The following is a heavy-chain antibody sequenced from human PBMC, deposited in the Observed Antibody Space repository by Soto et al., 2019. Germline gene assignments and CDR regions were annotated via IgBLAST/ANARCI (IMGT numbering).Heavy chain of an antibody. CDR1: GGNIISGGYY. D-gene: IGHD2-2*01. CDR2: IYYSGST. J-gene: IGHJ4*02. Sequence: SVTMSVTCTVAGGNIISGGYYWSRKNQPPGKGLEWIGYIYYSGSTYYNPSLKSRVTISVDTSKNQFSLKLSSVTAADTAVYYCARSSTSANYFDYWGQGTLVTVSS. CDR3: ARSSTSANYFDY. V-gene: IGHV4-31*03.